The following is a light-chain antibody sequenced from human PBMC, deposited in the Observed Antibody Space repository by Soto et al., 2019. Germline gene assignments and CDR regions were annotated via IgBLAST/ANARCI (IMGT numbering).Light chain of an antibody. Sequence: DVVMTQSPLSLPVTLGQSASISCTSSQSLVYADGNTYLNWLQQRPGQSPWRLIYKVFNRDSGVPDRFSGSASVSEFTLTISRVEAEDIGVYYCMQTAHWPYTFGRGTKLEIK. V-gene: IGKV2-30*01. CDR1: QSLVYADGNTY. CDR2: KVF. CDR3: MQTAHWPYT. J-gene: IGKJ2*01.